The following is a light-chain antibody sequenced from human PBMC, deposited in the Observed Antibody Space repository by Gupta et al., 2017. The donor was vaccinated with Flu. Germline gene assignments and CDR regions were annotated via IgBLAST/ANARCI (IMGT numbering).Light chain of an antibody. CDR3: QKYNSAPPA. CDR2: AAS. Sequence: GDRVTVTCRASQDIGSYLAWYQHKSGKVPKLLIYAASSLQSGVPSRFSGSGSGTAFTLTIISLQPEDVATYYCQKYNSAPPAFGGGTKVEVK. J-gene: IGKJ4*01. CDR1: QDIGSY. V-gene: IGKV1-27*01.